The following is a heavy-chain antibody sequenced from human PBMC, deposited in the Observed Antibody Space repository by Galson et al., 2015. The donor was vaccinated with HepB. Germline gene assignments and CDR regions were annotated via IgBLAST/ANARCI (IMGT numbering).Heavy chain of an antibody. CDR2: IYYSGST. CDR3: ARVGYGDYVGYFDY. D-gene: IGHD4-17*01. V-gene: IGHV4-31*03. J-gene: IGHJ4*02. CDR1: GGSISSGTYY. Sequence: LTCTVSGGSISSGTYYWTWIRQHPGKGLEWIGYIYYSGSTYYNSSLKSRVTISRDTSKNQFSLKLSSVTAADTAVYYCARVGYGDYVGYFDYWGQGTLVTVSS.